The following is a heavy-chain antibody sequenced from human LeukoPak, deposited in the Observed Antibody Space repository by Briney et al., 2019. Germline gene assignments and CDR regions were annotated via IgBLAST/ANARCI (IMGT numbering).Heavy chain of an antibody. Sequence: GGSLRLSCAASGFTFSSYWMHWVRQAPEKGLVWVSRINSDGSSTSYADSVKGRFTISRDNAKNTLYLQMNSLRAEDTAVYYCAELGITMIGGVWGKGTTVTISS. J-gene: IGHJ6*04. CDR2: INSDGSST. CDR1: GFTFSSYW. CDR3: AELGITMIGGV. D-gene: IGHD3-10*02. V-gene: IGHV3-74*01.